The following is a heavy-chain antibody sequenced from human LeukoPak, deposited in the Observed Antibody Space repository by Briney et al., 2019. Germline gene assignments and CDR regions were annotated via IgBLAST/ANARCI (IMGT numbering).Heavy chain of an antibody. V-gene: IGHV3-30*01. Sequence: GGSVRLSCTASGLTFSSYDMHWVRGSPGEGGEWVADISYDGSNKYYADSVKGRFTISRDNSKNTLYLQMNSLRAEDTAVYYCARVGIAAASRRNWFDPWGQGTLVTVSS. D-gene: IGHD6-13*01. CDR1: GLTFSSYD. CDR2: ISYDGSNK. J-gene: IGHJ5*02. CDR3: ARVGIAAASRRNWFDP.